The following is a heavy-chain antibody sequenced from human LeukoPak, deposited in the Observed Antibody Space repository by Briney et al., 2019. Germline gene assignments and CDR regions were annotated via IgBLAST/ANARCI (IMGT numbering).Heavy chain of an antibody. CDR1: GIRFNDYA. J-gene: IGHJ6*02. Sequence: PGGSLRLSCVASGIRFNDYAMHWVRQAPGKSLEWVSLISGDGGSTYYADSVKGRFTISRDNSKNSLYLQMNSLRTEDTALYYYAKVNTVTNFYYYYGMDVWGQGTTVTVSS. V-gene: IGHV3-43*02. CDR2: ISGDGGST. D-gene: IGHD4-17*01. CDR3: AKVNTVTNFYYYYGMDV.